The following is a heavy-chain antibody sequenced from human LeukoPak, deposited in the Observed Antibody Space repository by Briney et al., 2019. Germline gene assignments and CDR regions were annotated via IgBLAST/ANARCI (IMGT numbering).Heavy chain of an antibody. CDR2: IYYRWST. V-gene: IGHV4-59*01. Sequence: SETLSLTCTVSGGSISSYYWSWIRQPPGKGLEWIRYIYYRWSTNYPPPLKSPVTISVYTCKNQFSLKLSSVTAGDTAVYYCAREKYSASSGRDWYFDLWGRGTLVTVSS. CDR1: GGSISSYY. CDR3: AREKYSASSGRDWYFDL. J-gene: IGHJ2*01. D-gene: IGHD1-26*01.